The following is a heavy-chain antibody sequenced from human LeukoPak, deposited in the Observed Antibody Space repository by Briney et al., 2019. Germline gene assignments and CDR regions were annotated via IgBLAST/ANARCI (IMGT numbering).Heavy chain of an antibody. D-gene: IGHD2-21*02. Sequence: GGSLRLPCAASGFTFGSYAMHWVRQAPGRGLEWVAGISYDGANKYYADSVKGRFTISRDNSKNTLYLQMNSLRTDDTAVYYCARESPACGEDCYFDYWGQGTLVTVSS. CDR1: GFTFGSYA. CDR3: ARESPACGEDCYFDY. V-gene: IGHV3-30-3*01. CDR2: ISYDGANK. J-gene: IGHJ4*02.